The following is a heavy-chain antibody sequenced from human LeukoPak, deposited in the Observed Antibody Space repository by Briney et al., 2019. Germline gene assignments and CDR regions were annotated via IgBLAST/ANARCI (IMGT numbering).Heavy chain of an antibody. Sequence: GESLKISCKGSGYSFTSYWIGWVRQMPGKGLEWMGIIYPGDSDTRYSPSFQGQVAISADKSISTAYLQWSSLKASDTAMYYCALPWAAAAGQFDYWGQGTLVTVSS. J-gene: IGHJ4*02. CDR3: ALPWAAAAGQFDY. CDR2: IYPGDSDT. D-gene: IGHD6-13*01. CDR1: GYSFTSYW. V-gene: IGHV5-51*01.